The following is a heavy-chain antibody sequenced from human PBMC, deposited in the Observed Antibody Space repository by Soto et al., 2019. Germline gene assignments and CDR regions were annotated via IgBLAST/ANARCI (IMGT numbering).Heavy chain of an antibody. V-gene: IGHV4-59*01. Sequence: QVQLQESGPGLVKPSETLSLTCTVSGGSISSYYWSWIGQPPGKGLGWIGYIYYSGSTNYNPSLKSRVTISVDTSKNQFSLKLSSVTAADTAVYYCARGITIFGVVITAFDIWGQGTMVTVSS. CDR1: GGSISSYY. D-gene: IGHD3-3*01. CDR3: ARGITIFGVVITAFDI. J-gene: IGHJ3*02. CDR2: IYYSGST.